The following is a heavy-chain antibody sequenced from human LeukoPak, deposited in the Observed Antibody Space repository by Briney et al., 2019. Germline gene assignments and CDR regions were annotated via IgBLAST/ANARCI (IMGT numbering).Heavy chain of an antibody. Sequence: PSETLSLTCTASGGSINGYYWNWIRQPPGKGLEWIGYIYYTGSTNYNPSLTSRVTISLDTSKNQFSLKLSSVTAADTAVYYCARDRWFDTWGQGTLVTVSS. CDR3: ARDRWFDT. CDR2: IYYTGST. V-gene: IGHV4-59*01. J-gene: IGHJ5*02. CDR1: GGSINGYY.